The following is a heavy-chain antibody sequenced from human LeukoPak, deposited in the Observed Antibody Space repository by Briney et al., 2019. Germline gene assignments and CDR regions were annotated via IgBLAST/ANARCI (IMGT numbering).Heavy chain of an antibody. D-gene: IGHD6-13*01. CDR2: ISSSGSTI. CDR1: GFTFSDYY. V-gene: IGHV3-11*04. Sequence: GGSLRLSCAASGFTFSDYYMSWIRQAPGKGLEWVSYISSSGSTIYYADSVKGRFTISRDNAKNSLYLQMNSLRAEDTAVYYCARGFTLGAGRRYSSSRYRFDVWGKGTTVTISS. CDR3: ARGFTLGAGRRYSSSRYRFDV. J-gene: IGHJ6*04.